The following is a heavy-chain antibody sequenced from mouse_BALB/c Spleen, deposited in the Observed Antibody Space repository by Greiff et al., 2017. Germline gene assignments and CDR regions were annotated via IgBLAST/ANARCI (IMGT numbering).Heavy chain of an antibody. CDR2: ISNYYGDA. J-gene: IGHJ4*01. Sequence: QVQLQQSGAELVRPGVSVKISCKGSGYTFTDYAMHWVKQSHAKSLEWIGVISNYYGDASYNQKLKGKATMTVDKSSSTAYMELARLTSEDSAIYYCARNDNGYYGGDAMDYWGQGTSVTVSS. D-gene: IGHD2-3*01. CDR1: GYTFTDYA. V-gene: IGHV1S137*01. CDR3: ARNDNGYYGGDAMDY.